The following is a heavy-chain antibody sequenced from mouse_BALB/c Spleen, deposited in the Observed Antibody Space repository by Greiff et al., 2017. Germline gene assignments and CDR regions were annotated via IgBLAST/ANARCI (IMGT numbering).Heavy chain of an antibody. CDR1: GFNIKDTY. D-gene: IGHD2-14*01. Sequence: EVKLMESGAELVKPGASVKLSCTASGFNIKDTYMHWVKQRPEQGLEWIGRIDPANGNTKYDPKFQGKATITADTSSNTAYLQLSSLTSEDTAVYYCARVPRYDWDYYAMDYWGQGTSVTVSS. V-gene: IGHV14-3*02. CDR2: IDPANGNT. CDR3: ARVPRYDWDYYAMDY. J-gene: IGHJ4*01.